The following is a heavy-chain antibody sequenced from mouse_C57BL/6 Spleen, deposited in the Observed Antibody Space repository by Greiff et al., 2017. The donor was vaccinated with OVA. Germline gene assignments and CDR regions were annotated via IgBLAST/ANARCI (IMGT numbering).Heavy chain of an antibody. V-gene: IGHV1-69*01. CDR1: GYTFTSYW. D-gene: IGHD4-1*01. CDR3: ARKNWDYFDY. J-gene: IGHJ2*01. CDR2: IDPSDSYT. Sequence: QVQLQQPGAELVMPGASVKLSCKASGYTFTSYWMHWVKQRPGQGLEWIGEIDPSDSYTNYNQKFKGKSTLTGDKSSSTAYMQLSSLTSEDSAVYYCARKNWDYFDYWGQGTTLTVSS.